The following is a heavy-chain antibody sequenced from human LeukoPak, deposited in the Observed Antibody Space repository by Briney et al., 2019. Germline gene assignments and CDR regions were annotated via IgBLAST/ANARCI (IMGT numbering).Heavy chain of an antibody. D-gene: IGHD3-22*01. CDR3: AREPRNYYDSSGYYEDAFDI. CDR2: IYSGGST. CDR1: GFTVSSNY. V-gene: IGHV3-66*02. Sequence: GGSLRLSCAASGFTVSSNYMSWVRQAPGEGLEWVSVIYSGGSTYYADSVKGRFTISRDNSKNTLYLQMNSLRAEDTAVYYCAREPRNYYDSSGYYEDAFDIWGQGTMVTVSS. J-gene: IGHJ3*02.